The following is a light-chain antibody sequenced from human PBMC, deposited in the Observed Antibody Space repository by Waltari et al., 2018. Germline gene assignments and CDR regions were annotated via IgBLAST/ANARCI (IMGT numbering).Light chain of an antibody. CDR1: QSVRSSY. CDR2: DAS. CDR3: QQYGSSPST. J-gene: IGKJ3*01. Sequence: DIVLTQSPPTLSLSPGERATLSCGASQSVRSSYLAWYQQKPGLAPRLLIYDASSRATGIPDRFSGSGSGTDFTLTISRLEPEDFAVYYCQQYGSSPSTFGPGTKVDIK. V-gene: IGKV3D-20*01.